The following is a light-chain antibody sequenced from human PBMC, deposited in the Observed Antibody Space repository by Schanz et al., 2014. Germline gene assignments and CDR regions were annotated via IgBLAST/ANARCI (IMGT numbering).Light chain of an antibody. CDR2: AAS. CDR1: EDITVF. Sequence: IQLTQSPSSLSASVGDRVTISCRASEDITVFLAWYQQRPGQAPKLLIYAASILQSGVPSRFSGSGSGTEFSLTISSLQPEDFTSYYCQQSYSTPPTFGQGTRLEIK. CDR3: QQSYSTPPT. J-gene: IGKJ5*01. V-gene: IGKV1-9*01.